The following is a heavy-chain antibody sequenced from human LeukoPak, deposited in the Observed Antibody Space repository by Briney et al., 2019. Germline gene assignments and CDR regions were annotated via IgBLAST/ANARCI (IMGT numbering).Heavy chain of an antibody. CDR3: ARAIGDTAMEPYHYYYMDV. D-gene: IGHD5-18*01. J-gene: IGHJ6*03. Sequence: ASVKVSCKASGYTFTGYYMHWVRQAPGQGLEWMRWINPNSGGTNYAQKFQGRVTITTDESTSTAYMELSSLRSEDTAVYYCARAIGDTAMEPYHYYYMDVWGKGTTVTVSS. CDR2: INPNSGGT. CDR1: GYTFTGYY. V-gene: IGHV1-2*02.